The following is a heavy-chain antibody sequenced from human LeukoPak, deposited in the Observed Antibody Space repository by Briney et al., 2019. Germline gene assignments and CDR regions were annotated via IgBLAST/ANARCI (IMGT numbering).Heavy chain of an antibody. CDR2: IYYRGST. CDR3: ARVRARGAYWSSSSPYYFDY. V-gene: IGHV4-39*07. Sequence: SETLSLTCTVSGGSISSSSYYWGWIRQPPGKGLEWIGSIYYRGSTYYNPSLKSRVTISVDTSKNQFSLKLSSVTAADTAVYYCARVRARGAYWSSSSPYYFDYWGQGTLVTVSS. J-gene: IGHJ4*02. D-gene: IGHD6-13*01. CDR1: GGSISSSSYY.